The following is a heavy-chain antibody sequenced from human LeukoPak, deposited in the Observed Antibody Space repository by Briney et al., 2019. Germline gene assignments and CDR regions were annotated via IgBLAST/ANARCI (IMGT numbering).Heavy chain of an antibody. J-gene: IGHJ3*02. D-gene: IGHD3-22*01. CDR3: AKEHDRSGYYYGDAFDI. CDR1: GFTFSSYS. Sequence: GGSLRLSCAASGFTFSSYSMNWVRQAPGKGLEWVSAISGSGGSTYYADSVKGRFTISRDNSKNTLYLQMNSLRAEDTAVYYCAKEHDRSGYYYGDAFDIWGQRTMVTVPS. V-gene: IGHV3-23*01. CDR2: ISGSGGST.